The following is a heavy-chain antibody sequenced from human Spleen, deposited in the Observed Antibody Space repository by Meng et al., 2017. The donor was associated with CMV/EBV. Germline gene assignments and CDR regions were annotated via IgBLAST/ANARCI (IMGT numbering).Heavy chain of an antibody. V-gene: IGHV4-30-4*08. J-gene: IGHJ5*02. Sequence: SETLSLTCTVSGGSISSGGYYWSWIRQHPGKGLEWIGYIYYSGSTYYNPSLKSRVTISVDTSKNQFSLKLSSVTAADTAVYYCARGARTSQVLRYFDWSGGFDPWGQGTLVTVSS. CDR3: ARGARTSQVLRYFDWSGGFDP. CDR2: IYYSGST. D-gene: IGHD3-9*01. CDR1: GGSISSGGYY.